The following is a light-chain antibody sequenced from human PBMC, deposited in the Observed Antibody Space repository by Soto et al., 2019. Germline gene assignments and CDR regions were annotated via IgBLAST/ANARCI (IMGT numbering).Light chain of an antibody. Sequence: EKVLTQSPATLSFYPGERATLSSRASQSVNNYVACNQQNPGQAPRLLIDDASNRATGIPARFSGSGSGPDFTLTISSLEPEDFAVYYCQQRSNWLFGPGTKVDIK. V-gene: IGKV3-11*01. CDR3: QQRSNWL. CDR1: QSVNNY. CDR2: DAS. J-gene: IGKJ3*01.